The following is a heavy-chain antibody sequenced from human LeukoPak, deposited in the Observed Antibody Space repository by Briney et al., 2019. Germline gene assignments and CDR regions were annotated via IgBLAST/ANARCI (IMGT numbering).Heavy chain of an antibody. J-gene: IGHJ6*03. CDR2: INHSGST. Sequence: SETLSLTCAVYGGSFSGYYWSWIRQPPGKGLEWIGEINHSGSTNYNPSLKRRVTISVDTSKNQFSLKLRSVTAADTAVYYCARGVRYYYGSGSYYNQDYYYYMDVWGKGTTVTVSS. D-gene: IGHD3-10*01. CDR3: ARGVRYYYGSGSYYNQDYYYYMDV. CDR1: GGSFSGYY. V-gene: IGHV4-34*01.